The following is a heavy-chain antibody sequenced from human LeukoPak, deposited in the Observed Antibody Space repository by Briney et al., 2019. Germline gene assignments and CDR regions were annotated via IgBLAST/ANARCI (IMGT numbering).Heavy chain of an antibody. CDR2: TYSDVNT. V-gene: IGHV3-53*01. CDR1: GFTVSSNY. CDR3: ARKNDLLNAAYI. J-gene: IGHJ3*02. Sequence: PGGSLRLSCAASGFTVSSNYMSWVRQAPGKGLEWVSITYSDVNTNYADSVKGRFTISRDNSKNTLSLQMNSLRAEDTAVYYCARKNDLLNAAYIWGQGTVVTVSS. D-gene: IGHD6-13*01.